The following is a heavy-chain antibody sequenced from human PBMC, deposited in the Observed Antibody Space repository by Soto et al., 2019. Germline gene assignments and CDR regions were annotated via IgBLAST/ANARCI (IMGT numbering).Heavy chain of an antibody. Sequence: EVQLLESGGGLVQPGGSLRLSCAASGFTFSSYAISWVRQAPGLGLEWVSAISGSGAGTYYADSVKGRFTISRDNAKDTRYLQMNSLRAEDTAVYYCAKDRRDSYGYGYWGQGTLVTVSS. CDR2: ISGSGAGT. CDR3: AKDRRDSYGYGY. J-gene: IGHJ4*02. D-gene: IGHD5-18*01. CDR1: GFTFSSYA. V-gene: IGHV3-23*01.